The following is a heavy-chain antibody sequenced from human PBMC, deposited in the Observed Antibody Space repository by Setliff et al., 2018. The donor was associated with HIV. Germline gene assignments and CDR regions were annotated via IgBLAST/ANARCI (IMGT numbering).Heavy chain of an antibody. J-gene: IGHJ6*03. CDR3: ARTHYSFNPLEYYYYYYMDV. Sequence: PSETLSLTCTVSGDSISSGGYYWSWIRQHSGKGLEWIGYIYYSGNTYYNPSLKRRVTMSVDTSKNQFSLKLSSMTAADTAVYYCARTHYSFNPLEYYYYYYMDVWGKGTTVTVSS. CDR1: GDSISSGGYY. D-gene: IGHD4-4*01. CDR2: IYYSGNT. V-gene: IGHV4-31*03.